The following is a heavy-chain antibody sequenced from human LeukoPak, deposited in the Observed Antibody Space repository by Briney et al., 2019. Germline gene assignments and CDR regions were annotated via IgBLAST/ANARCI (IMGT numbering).Heavy chain of an antibody. Sequence: GGSLRLSCAASGFTFSSYSMNWVRQAPGKGLEWVSYISSSSSTIYYADSVKGRFTISRDNAKNSLYLQMNSLRAEDTAVYYCARDLLVVVAASNAFDIWGQGTMVTVSS. CDR2: ISSSSSTI. D-gene: IGHD2-15*01. J-gene: IGHJ3*02. CDR1: GFTFSSYS. V-gene: IGHV3-48*04. CDR3: ARDLLVVVAASNAFDI.